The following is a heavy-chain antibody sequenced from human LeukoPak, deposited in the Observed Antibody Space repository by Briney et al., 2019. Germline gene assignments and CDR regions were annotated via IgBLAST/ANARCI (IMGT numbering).Heavy chain of an antibody. CDR3: AKGSGYAYGLFDY. D-gene: IGHD5-18*01. J-gene: IGHJ4*02. Sequence: GGSLRLSCAASGFTFSTYVMHSVRQAPGKGLERVTFIRDDGSNKYYADSVKGRFTISIDNSKNTLDLQMNSLRAEDTAVYYCAKGSGYAYGLFDYWGQGTLVTVS. CDR2: IRDDGSNK. V-gene: IGHV3-30*02. CDR1: GFTFSTYV.